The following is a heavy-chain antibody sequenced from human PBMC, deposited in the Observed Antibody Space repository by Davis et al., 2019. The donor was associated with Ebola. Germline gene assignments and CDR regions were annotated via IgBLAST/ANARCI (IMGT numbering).Heavy chain of an antibody. CDR1: GFTFSSYS. Sequence: GGSLRLSCAASGFTFSSYSMNWVRQAPGKGLEWVGFIRSKAYGGTTEYAASVKGRFTISRDDSKSIAYLQMNSLKTEDTAVYYCTRVWLIRFVTTDYWGQGTLVTVSS. CDR3: TRVWLIRFVTTDY. D-gene: IGHD4-17*01. J-gene: IGHJ4*02. CDR2: IRSKAYGGTT. V-gene: IGHV3-49*04.